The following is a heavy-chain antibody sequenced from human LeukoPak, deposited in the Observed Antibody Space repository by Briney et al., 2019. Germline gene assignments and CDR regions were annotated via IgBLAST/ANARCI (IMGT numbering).Heavy chain of an antibody. D-gene: IGHD3-3*01. CDR1: GFTFSSYG. Sequence: GGSLGLSCAASGFTFSSYGMHWVRQAPGKGLEWVAVISYDGSNKYYADSVKGRFTISRDNSKNTLYLQMNSLRAEDTAVYYWAKDWSGGPYPWGQGTLVTVSS. V-gene: IGHV3-30*18. CDR2: ISYDGSNK. J-gene: IGHJ5*02. CDR3: AKDWSGGPYP.